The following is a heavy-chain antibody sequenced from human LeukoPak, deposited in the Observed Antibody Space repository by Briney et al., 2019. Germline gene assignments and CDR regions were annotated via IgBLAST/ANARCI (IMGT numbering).Heavy chain of an antibody. V-gene: IGHV3-74*01. J-gene: IGHJ4*02. CDR2: INTDGSGT. CDR3: ASPEHHDSSDMAMGY. D-gene: IGHD3-22*01. CDR1: GFTFSASW. Sequence: GGSLRLSCAASGFTFSASWMHWVRQVPGKGPVWVSCINTDGSGTRYADSVKDRFTISRDNAQNTLYLHLNTLRAEDTAVYYCASPEHHDSSDMAMGYWGQGALVTVSS.